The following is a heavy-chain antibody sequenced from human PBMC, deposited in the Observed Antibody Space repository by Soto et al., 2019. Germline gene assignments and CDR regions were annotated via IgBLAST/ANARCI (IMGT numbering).Heavy chain of an antibody. CDR2: IHTGGNT. D-gene: IGHD6-19*01. CDR3: AMGRQSSGWVDY. Sequence: EVQLVESGGGLIQPGGSLRLSCAASGFTVSSNYMSWVRQAPGKGLEWVSVIHTGGNTYYADSVKGRFTISRDNSKNTLYFQMNSLRAEDTGVYYCAMGRQSSGWVDYWGQGTLVTVSS. V-gene: IGHV3-53*01. J-gene: IGHJ4*02. CDR1: GFTVSSNY.